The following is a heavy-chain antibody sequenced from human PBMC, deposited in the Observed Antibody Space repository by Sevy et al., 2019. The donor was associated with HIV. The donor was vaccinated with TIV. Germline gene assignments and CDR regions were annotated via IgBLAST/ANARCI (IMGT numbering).Heavy chain of an antibody. D-gene: IGHD3-16*01. CDR2: ITSNGNTI. CDR3: ASSLLVDGRWGPRYGMDV. CDR1: GFIFSDRY. J-gene: IGHJ6*02. V-gene: IGHV3-11*01. Sequence: GGSLRLSCAASGFIFSDRYMNWIRQAPGKGLEWIAYITSNGNTIYYADSVRGRFTISRDNAKNSLFLQMNSLRAEDTAVYYCASSLLVDGRWGPRYGMDVWGQGTTVTVSS.